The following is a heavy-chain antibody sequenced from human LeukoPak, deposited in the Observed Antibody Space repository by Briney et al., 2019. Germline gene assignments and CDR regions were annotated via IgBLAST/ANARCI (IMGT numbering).Heavy chain of an antibody. V-gene: IGHV4-39*07. D-gene: IGHD6-19*01. J-gene: IGHJ6*03. Sequence: SETLSLTCTVSGGSISSSSYYWGWIRQPPGKGLEWIGSIYYSGSTYYNPSLKSRVTISVDTSKNQFSLKLSPVTAADTAVYYCARNGYVVAGTYYYYYYYMDVWGKGTTVTVSS. CDR1: GGSISSSSYY. CDR2: IYYSGST. CDR3: ARNGYVVAGTYYYYYYYMDV.